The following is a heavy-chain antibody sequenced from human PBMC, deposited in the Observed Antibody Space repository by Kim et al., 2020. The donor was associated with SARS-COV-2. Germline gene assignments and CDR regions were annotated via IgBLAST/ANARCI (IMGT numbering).Heavy chain of an antibody. V-gene: IGHV4-34*01. CDR2: INHSGST. D-gene: IGHD2-21*01. Sequence: SETLSLTCAVYGGSFSGYYWSWIRQPPGKGLEWIGEINHSGSTNYNPSLKSRVTISVDTSKNQFSLKLSSVTAADTAVYYCLFGFDYWGQGTLVTVSS. J-gene: IGHJ4*02. CDR1: GGSFSGYY. CDR3: LFGFDY.